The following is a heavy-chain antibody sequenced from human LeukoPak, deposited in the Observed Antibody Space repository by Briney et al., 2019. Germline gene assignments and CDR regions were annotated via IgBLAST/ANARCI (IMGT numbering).Heavy chain of an antibody. CDR2: IYSSGST. Sequence: SETLSLTCTVSGGSINSSSHYWGWIRQTPGKGLEWIGSIYSSGSTYYNPSLNSRVTISVDTSKNQFSLKLSSVTAADTAVYYCASLTRGYQPPAGFDYWGQGTLVTVSS. CDR3: ASLTRGYQPPAGFDY. V-gene: IGHV4-39*01. CDR1: GGSINSSSHY. J-gene: IGHJ4*02. D-gene: IGHD2-2*01.